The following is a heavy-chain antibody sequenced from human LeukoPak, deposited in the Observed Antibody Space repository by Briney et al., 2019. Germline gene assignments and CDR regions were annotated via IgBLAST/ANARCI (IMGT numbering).Heavy chain of an antibody. J-gene: IGHJ3*02. D-gene: IGHD6-19*01. CDR2: IYSGGST. V-gene: IGHV3-53*01. Sequence: GGSLRLSCAASGFTVSSNYMSWVRQAPGKGLEWVSVIYSGGSTYYADSVKGRFTISRDNSKNTLYLQMNSLRAEDTAVYYCARASSSGWSDAFDIWGQGTMVTVSS. CDR1: GFTVSSNY. CDR3: ARASSSGWSDAFDI.